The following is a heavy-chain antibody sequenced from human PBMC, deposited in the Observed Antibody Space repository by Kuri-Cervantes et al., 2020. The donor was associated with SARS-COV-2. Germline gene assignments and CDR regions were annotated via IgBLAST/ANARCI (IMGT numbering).Heavy chain of an antibody. CDR2: IYYSGSA. V-gene: IGHV4-61*08. D-gene: IGHD4-17*01. CDR1: GGSLSSGDYY. J-gene: IGHJ5*02. CDR3: ARGGDYGFWFDP. Sequence: SETLSLTCTVSGGSLSSGDYYWTWVRQPPGKGLEWIGNIYYSGSASYNPSLKSRLTLSLDTSKNQFSLKLSSVTAADTAVYYCARGGDYGFWFDPWGQGTLVTVSS.